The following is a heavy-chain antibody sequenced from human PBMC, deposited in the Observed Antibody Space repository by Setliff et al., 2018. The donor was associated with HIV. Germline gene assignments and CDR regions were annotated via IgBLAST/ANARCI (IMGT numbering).Heavy chain of an antibody. CDR2: IYDSGIT. J-gene: IGHJ6*03. Sequence: SETLSLTCTVSGGSISSHYWSWIRQPPGKGLEWIGYIYDSGITNYNPSLRSRVTISIDTPKNQFSLKLRSVTAADTAVYYCARDLVAAGFRQDYYYYMDVWGKGTTVTVSS. CDR1: GGSISSHY. D-gene: IGHD6-13*01. CDR3: ARDLVAAGFRQDYYYYMDV. V-gene: IGHV4-59*11.